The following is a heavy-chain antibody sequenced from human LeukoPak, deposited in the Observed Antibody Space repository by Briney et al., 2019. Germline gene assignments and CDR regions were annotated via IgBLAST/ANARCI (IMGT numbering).Heavy chain of an antibody. CDR1: GGAISSYY. V-gene: IGHV4-59*01. CDR2: IYCSGST. CDR3: ATAGFLEWLDAFDS. Sequence: SGTLSLTCTVSGGAISSYYWSWIRQPPGKGMEGLGYIYCSGSTNYNPSPKSRVTISVDTSKNQFSLKLSSVTAADTAVYYCATAGFLEWLDAFDSWGQGTMLTVSS. J-gene: IGHJ3*02. D-gene: IGHD3-3*01.